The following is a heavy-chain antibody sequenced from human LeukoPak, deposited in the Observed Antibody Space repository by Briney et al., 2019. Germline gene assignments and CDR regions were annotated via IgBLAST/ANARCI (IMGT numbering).Heavy chain of an antibody. CDR3: ARVPNDFWSGYYIDY. CDR1: GYSISSGYY. V-gene: IGHV4-38-2*02. J-gene: IGHJ4*02. Sequence: PSETLSLTCTVSGYSISSGYYWGWIRQPPGKGLEWIGSIYHSGSTYYNPSLKSRVTISVDTSKNQFSLKLSSVTAADTAVYYCARVPNDFWSGYYIDYWGQGTLVTVSS. CDR2: IYHSGST. D-gene: IGHD3-3*01.